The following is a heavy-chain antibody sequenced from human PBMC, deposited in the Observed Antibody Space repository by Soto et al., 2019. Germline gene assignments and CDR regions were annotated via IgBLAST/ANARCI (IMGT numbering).Heavy chain of an antibody. CDR1: GFTFSSYG. D-gene: IGHD6-19*01. Sequence: GGSLRLSCAASGFTFSSYGMHWVRQAPGKGLEWVAVIWYDGSNKYYADSVKGRFTISRDNSKNTLYLQMNSLRAEDTAVYYCARDLEYSSGWYVYYYYGMDVWGQGTTVTVSS. CDR2: IWYDGSNK. J-gene: IGHJ6*02. CDR3: ARDLEYSSGWYVYYYYGMDV. V-gene: IGHV3-33*01.